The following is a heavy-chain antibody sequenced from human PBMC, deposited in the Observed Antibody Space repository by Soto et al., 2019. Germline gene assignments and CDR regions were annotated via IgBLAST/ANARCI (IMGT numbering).Heavy chain of an antibody. CDR3: ARGGGSSNLGNSAFDI. CDR2: IIPIFGTA. J-gene: IGHJ3*02. V-gene: IGHV1-69*13. Sequence: SVKVSCKASGGTFSSYAISWVRQAPGQGLEWMGGIIPIFGTANYAQKFQGRVTITADESTSTAYMELSSLRSEDTAVYYCARGGGSSNLGNSAFDIWGQGTMVTVS. CDR1: GGTFSSYA. D-gene: IGHD6-6*01.